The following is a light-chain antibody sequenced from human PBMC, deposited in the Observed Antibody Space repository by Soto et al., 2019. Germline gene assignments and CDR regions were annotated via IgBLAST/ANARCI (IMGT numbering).Light chain of an antibody. CDR3: MQALQTLWPSLT. CDR2: LGS. Sequence: DIVMTQSPLSLPVTPGEPASISCRSSQSLLHSNGYNYLDWYLQKPGQSPQLVNYLGSNRASGVPDRFSGSGAGTDFTLKISRVEAEYVGVYYCMQALQTLWPSLTFGGGIKVEIK. J-gene: IGKJ4*01. CDR1: QSLLHSNGYNY. V-gene: IGKV2-28*01.